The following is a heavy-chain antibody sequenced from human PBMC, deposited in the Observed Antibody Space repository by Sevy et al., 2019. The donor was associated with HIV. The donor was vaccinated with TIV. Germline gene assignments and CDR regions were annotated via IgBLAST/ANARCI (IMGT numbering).Heavy chain of an antibody. CDR2: ISFDGNYT. J-gene: IGHJ3*02. D-gene: IGHD2-2*01. V-gene: IGHV3-30-3*01. Sequence: GGSLRLSCAASGFTFRTYSMYWVRQAPVKGLGWVALISFDGNYTKYADSVKGRFTISRDNSNNRLDLQMSSLRVEDTAVYYCARDPNQDAFDIWGQGTVVTVSS. CDR3: ARDPNQDAFDI. CDR1: GFTFRTYS.